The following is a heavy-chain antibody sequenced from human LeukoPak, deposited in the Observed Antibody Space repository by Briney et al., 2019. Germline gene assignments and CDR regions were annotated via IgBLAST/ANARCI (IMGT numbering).Heavy chain of an antibody. J-gene: IGHJ5*02. CDR3: ARRNGYINDWPNWFAP. D-gene: IGHD6-19*01. CDR1: GGSISSSTYC. CDR2: TYSSGST. Sequence: SETLSLTCTVSGGSISSSTYCWGWIRQPPGKGLEWIGTTYSSGSTYYNPPPKSRVTISVDTSKNQFSLKLSSVTAADTAVYYCARRNGYINDWPNWFAPWGQGTLVTVSS. V-gene: IGHV4-39*01.